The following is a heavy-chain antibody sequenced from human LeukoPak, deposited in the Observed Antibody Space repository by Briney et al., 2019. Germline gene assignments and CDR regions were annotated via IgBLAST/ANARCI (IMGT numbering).Heavy chain of an antibody. V-gene: IGHV3-74*01. J-gene: IGHJ4*02. CDR2: INSDGSST. CDR3: ARAVGYCSSTSCYLDY. D-gene: IGHD2-2*01. Sequence: PGGSLRLSCAASGFTFSSYWMHWVRQGPGKGLVWVSRINSDGSSTGYADSVKGRFTISRDNAKSTLYLQMNSLRVEDTAVYYCARAVGYCSSTSCYLDYWGQGTLVTVSS. CDR1: GFTFSSYW.